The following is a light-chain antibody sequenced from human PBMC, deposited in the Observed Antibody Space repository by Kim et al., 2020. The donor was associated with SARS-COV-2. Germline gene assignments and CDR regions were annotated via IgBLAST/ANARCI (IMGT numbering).Light chain of an antibody. V-gene: IGKV2-40*01. CDR2: RVS. J-gene: IGKJ1*01. CDR3: MQRLEFPLT. Sequence: ASISWRSSRCLLHSDRVDTFLDWYLQKPGQSPQLLIYRVSYRASGVPDRFSGSGSGTDFTLEISRVEAEDVGVYYCMQRLEFPLTFGQGTKVDIK. CDR1: RCLLHSDRVDTF.